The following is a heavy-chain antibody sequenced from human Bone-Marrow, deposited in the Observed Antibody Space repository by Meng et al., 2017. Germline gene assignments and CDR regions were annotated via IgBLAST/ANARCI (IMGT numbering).Heavy chain of an antibody. CDR2: LSGGGFTT. CDR1: GFTFSNAW. V-gene: IGHV3-23*01. J-gene: IGHJ4*02. Sequence: GESLKISCAASGFTFSNAWMSWVRHAPGKGLEWVSALSGGGFTTYYADSVKGRFAISRHNSKNTLYLQMNSLRAEDTALYYCAKYSYGLGDYLDYWGQGALVTVSS. D-gene: IGHD3-10*01. CDR3: AKYSYGLGDYLDY.